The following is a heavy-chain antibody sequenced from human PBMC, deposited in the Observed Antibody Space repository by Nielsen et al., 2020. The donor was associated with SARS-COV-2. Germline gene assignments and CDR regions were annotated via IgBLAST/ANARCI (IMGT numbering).Heavy chain of an antibody. CDR3: TRMGIVVVPAAIGYYYYYYGMDV. CDR2: IRSKANSYAT. D-gene: IGHD2-2*03. CDR1: GFTFSGSA. V-gene: IGHV3-73*01. J-gene: IGHJ6*02. Sequence: GESLKISCAASGFTFSGSAMHWVRQASGKGLEWVGRIRSKANSYATAYAASVKGRFTISRDDSKNTAYLQMNSLKTEDTAVYYCTRMGIVVVPAAIGYYYYYYGMDVWGQGTTVTVSS.